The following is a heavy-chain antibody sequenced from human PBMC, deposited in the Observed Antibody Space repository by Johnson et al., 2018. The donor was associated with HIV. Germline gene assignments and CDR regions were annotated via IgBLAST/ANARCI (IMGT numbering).Heavy chain of an antibody. CDR1: GFTFSSYG. CDR2: IRYDGSTK. Sequence: QVQLVESGGGLVQPGGSLRLSCAASGFTFSSYGMHWVRQAPGKGLEWVAFIRYDGSTKYYAASVKGRFTISRDNSTNTLYLQMNSLRAEDTAVYYCAKEIRYFDWSGAFDIWGQGTMVTVSS. J-gene: IGHJ3*02. D-gene: IGHD3-9*01. V-gene: IGHV3-30*02. CDR3: AKEIRYFDWSGAFDI.